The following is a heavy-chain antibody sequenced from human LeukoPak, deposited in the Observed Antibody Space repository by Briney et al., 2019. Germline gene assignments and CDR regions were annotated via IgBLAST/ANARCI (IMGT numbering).Heavy chain of an antibody. Sequence: GGSLRLSCAASGCTFSSYAMSWVRQAPGKGLEWVSAISGSGGSTYYADSVKGRFTISRDNSKNTLYLQMNSLRAEDTAVYYCAKEGYYDSSGQIHFDYWGQGTLVTVS. J-gene: IGHJ4*02. V-gene: IGHV3-23*01. CDR2: ISGSGGST. D-gene: IGHD3-22*01. CDR3: AKEGYYDSSGQIHFDY. CDR1: GCTFSSYA.